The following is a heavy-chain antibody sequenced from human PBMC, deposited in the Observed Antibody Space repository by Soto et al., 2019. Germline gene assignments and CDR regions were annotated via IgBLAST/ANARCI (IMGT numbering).Heavy chain of an antibody. D-gene: IGHD7-27*01. J-gene: IGHJ2*01. CDR2: IKQDGSEK. CDR1: GFTFSSYW. V-gene: IGHV3-7*03. CDR3: ARGVVGPELGLLWYFDL. Sequence: GGSLRLSCAASGFTFSSYWMSWVRQAPGKGLEWVANIKQDGSEKYYVDSVKGRFTISRDNAKNSLYLQMNSLRAEDTAVYYCARGVVGPELGLLWYFDLWGRGTLVTVSS.